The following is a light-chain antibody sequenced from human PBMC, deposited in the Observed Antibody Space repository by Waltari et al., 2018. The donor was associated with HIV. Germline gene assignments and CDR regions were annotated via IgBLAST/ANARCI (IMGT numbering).Light chain of an antibody. Sequence: SYELTQPPSVSVSPGQPASITCSGVQLGDKFVCWYQQRPGQPPVLVMYKDSKRPSGILERFSGSNSGNTATLTITGTQSMDEADYYCQAWDRSVVFGGGTKLTVL. V-gene: IGLV3-1*01. CDR1: QLGDKF. CDR2: KDS. CDR3: QAWDRSVV. J-gene: IGLJ2*01.